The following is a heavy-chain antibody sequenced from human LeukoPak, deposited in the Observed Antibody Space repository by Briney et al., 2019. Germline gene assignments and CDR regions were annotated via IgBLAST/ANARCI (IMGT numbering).Heavy chain of an antibody. D-gene: IGHD6-13*01. Sequence: ASVKVSCKASGYTFTGYYMHWVGQAPGQGLEWMGWINPNSGGTNYAQKFQGRVTMTRDTSISTAYMELSRLRSDDTAVYYCARDAGYSSSWYFHYGMDVWGQGTTVTVSS. V-gene: IGHV1-2*02. CDR2: INPNSGGT. J-gene: IGHJ6*02. CDR3: ARDAGYSSSWYFHYGMDV. CDR1: GYTFTGYY.